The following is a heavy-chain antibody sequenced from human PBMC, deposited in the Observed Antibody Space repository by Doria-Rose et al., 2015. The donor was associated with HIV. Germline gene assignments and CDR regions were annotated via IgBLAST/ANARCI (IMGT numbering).Heavy chain of an antibody. V-gene: IGHV2-26*01. D-gene: IGHD6-13*01. CDR2: IFSDDER. Sequence: SGPVLVKPTETLTLTCTVSGVSLSSPGMGVSWIRWPPGKALEWLANIFSDDERSYRSSLKSRLTISRDTPKSQVVLTMTDMDPVDTATYYCARIKSSRWYHKYYFDFWGQGTLVIVSA. CDR1: GVSLSSPGMG. J-gene: IGHJ4*02. CDR3: ARIKSSRWYHKYYFDF.